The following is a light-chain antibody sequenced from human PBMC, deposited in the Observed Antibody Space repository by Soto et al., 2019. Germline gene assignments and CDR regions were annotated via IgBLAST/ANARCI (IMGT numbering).Light chain of an antibody. CDR1: QSLSSF. Sequence: EIVLTQSPATLSLSPGERVTLSCRASQSLSSFLAWYQQKPGQAPMLLIHDASNRATGIPARFSGSGSGTDFTLTISSLEPEDSAVYYCQQHHSWPLTFGGWTKVEIK. V-gene: IGKV3-11*01. CDR2: DAS. CDR3: QQHHSWPLT. J-gene: IGKJ4*01.